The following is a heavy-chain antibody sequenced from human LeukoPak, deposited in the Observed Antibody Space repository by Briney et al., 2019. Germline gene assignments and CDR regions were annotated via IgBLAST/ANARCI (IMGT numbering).Heavy chain of an antibody. CDR1: GLTFSSYA. V-gene: IGHV3-23*01. J-gene: IGHJ4*02. CDR2: INNSGGST. CDR3: AKDSGWFRFDY. D-gene: IGHD6-13*01. Sequence: GGSLRLSCAASGLTFSSYAMSWVRQAPGKGLERVSGINNSGGSTYYADSVKGRFTISRDNSKNTLYLQMNSLRAEDTAVYYCAKDSGWFRFDYWGQGTLVTVFS.